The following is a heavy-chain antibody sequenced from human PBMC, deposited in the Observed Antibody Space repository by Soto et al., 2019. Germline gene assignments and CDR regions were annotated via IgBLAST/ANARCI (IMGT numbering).Heavy chain of an antibody. CDR2: ISAYNRNT. J-gene: IGHJ4*02. Sequence: ASVKVSCKASGYTFTNYGVSWVRQAPGQGLEWMGWISAYNRNTNYAQKLQGRVTMTTDTSTSTAYMELRSLRSDDTATYYCARDKGSSGPYYFDYWGQGTLVTVSS. CDR3: ARDKGSSGPYYFDY. CDR1: GYTFTNYG. D-gene: IGHD3-22*01. V-gene: IGHV1-18*01.